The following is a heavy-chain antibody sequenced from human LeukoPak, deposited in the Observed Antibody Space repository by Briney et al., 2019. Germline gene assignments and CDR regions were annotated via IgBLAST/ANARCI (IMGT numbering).Heavy chain of an antibody. V-gene: IGHV1-18*01. CDR1: GYTFTSYD. CDR2: ISAYNGNT. Sequence: ASVKVSCKASGYTFTSYDISWVRQAPGQGLEWMGWISAYNGNTNCAQKLQGRVTMTTDTSTSTAYMELRSLRSDDTAVYYCARGHGSGSYYTAPLGYWGQGTLVTVSS. CDR3: ARGHGSGSYYTAPLGY. J-gene: IGHJ4*02. D-gene: IGHD3-10*01.